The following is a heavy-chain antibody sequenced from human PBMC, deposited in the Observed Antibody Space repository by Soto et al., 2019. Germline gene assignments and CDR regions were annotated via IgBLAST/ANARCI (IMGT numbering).Heavy chain of an antibody. V-gene: IGHV1-69*01. CDR1: GGTFSSYA. CDR3: ARVGYCSSTSCYSDDAFDI. CDR2: IIPIFGTA. D-gene: IGHD2-2*01. Sequence: QVPLVQSVAEVKKPGSSVKVSCKASGGTFSSYAISWVRQAPGQGLEWMGGIIPIFGTANYAQQFQGRVTITADESTSTAYMELRSLRSEDTAVYYCARVGYCSSTSCYSDDAFDIWGQGTMVTVSS. J-gene: IGHJ3*02.